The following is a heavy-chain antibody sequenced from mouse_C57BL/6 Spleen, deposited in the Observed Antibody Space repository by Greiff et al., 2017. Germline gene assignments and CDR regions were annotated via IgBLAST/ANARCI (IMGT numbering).Heavy chain of an antibody. Sequence: QVQLQQPGAELVKPGASVKMSCKASGYTFTSYWITWVKQRPGQGLEWIGDIYPGSGSTNYNEKFKSKATLTVDTSSSTAYMQLSSLTSEDSAVYYCARSYYYGSSSIPYYYAMDYWGQGTSVTVSS. CDR1: GYTFTSYW. V-gene: IGHV1-55*01. J-gene: IGHJ4*01. CDR3: ARSYYYGSSSIPYYYAMDY. D-gene: IGHD1-1*01. CDR2: IYPGSGST.